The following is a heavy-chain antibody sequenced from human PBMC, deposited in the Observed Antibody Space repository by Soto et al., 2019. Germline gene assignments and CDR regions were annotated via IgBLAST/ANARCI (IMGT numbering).Heavy chain of an antibody. D-gene: IGHD3-16*02. CDR3: VRIRYKLPSSVLWLDP. V-gene: IGHV4-38-2*01. CDR1: GHSLSIGYY. J-gene: IGHJ5*02. CDR2: IYHSGST. Sequence: SVTLSLTCPFAGHSLSIGYYRDWIRQPPGKGLEWIGSIYHSGSTYYNPSLKSRVTISVDTSKNQFSLRLISVTAADTAMYCCVRIRYKLPSSVLWLDPWGQGNPVTVSA.